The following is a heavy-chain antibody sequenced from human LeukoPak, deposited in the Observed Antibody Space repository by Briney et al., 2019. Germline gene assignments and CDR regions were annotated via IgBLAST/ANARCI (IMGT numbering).Heavy chain of an antibody. CDR2: IKQDGTEK. D-gene: IGHD5/OR15-5a*01. J-gene: IGHJ4*02. CDR3: ARQKYLRGPDVEYFDY. Sequence: GGSLRLSCAASGFTFTTYWMSWVRQAPGKGLEWVANIKQDGTEKYYVDSVKGRFTISRDNAKNSLYLQMNSLRAEDTAVYYCARQKYLRGPDVEYFDYWGQGTLVTVSS. V-gene: IGHV3-7*01. CDR1: GFTFTTYW.